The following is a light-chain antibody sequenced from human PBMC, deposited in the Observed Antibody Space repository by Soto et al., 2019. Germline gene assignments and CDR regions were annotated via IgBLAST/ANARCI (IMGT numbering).Light chain of an antibody. CDR1: QSVSSSY. CDR3: QQYGSSPT. V-gene: IGKV3-20*01. J-gene: IGKJ1*01. Sequence: EIVLTQSPGTLSLSPGERATLSCRASQSVSSSYLDWYQQKPGQAPRLLIYGASSRVTGIPDRFSGSGSGTDFTLTISRLEPEDFAVYFCQQYGSSPTFGQGTKVDIK. CDR2: GAS.